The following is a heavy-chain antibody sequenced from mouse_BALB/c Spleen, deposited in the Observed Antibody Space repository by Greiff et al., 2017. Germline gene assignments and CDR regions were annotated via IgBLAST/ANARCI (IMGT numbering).Heavy chain of an antibody. CDR3: ARNTVAKDD. V-gene: IGHV5-6*01. D-gene: IGHD1-1*01. Sequence: EVMLLPSGGVLVKPAGSLTLSCAASGFTFSSYGMSWVRQTPDKRLEWVATISSGGSYTYYPDSVKGRFTISRDNAKNTLYLQMSSLKSEDTAMYYWARNTVAKDDWGQGTLVTVSA. CDR2: ISSGGSYT. J-gene: IGHJ3*01. CDR1: GFTFSSYG.